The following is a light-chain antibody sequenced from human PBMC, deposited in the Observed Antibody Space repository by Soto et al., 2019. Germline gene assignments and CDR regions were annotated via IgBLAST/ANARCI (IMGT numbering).Light chain of an antibody. Sequence: QSALTQPPSASGSPGQSVTISCTGTSSDVGVYNYVSWYQQHPGKAPKLMIYEVSKRPSGVPDRFSGSKSGNTASLTVSGLQAEDEADYHCNSYAGSNNLVFGGGTKVTVL. CDR2: EVS. CDR1: SSDVGVYNY. J-gene: IGLJ2*01. CDR3: NSYAGSNNLV. V-gene: IGLV2-8*01.